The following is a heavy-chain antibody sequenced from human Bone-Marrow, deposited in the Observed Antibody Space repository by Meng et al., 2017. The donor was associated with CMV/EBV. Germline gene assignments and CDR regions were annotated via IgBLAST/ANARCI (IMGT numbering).Heavy chain of an antibody. CDR3: LSVCSSNSSDP. Sequence: ASLKDFCEASGYTFTGYYMLWVRQAPGQGLEWMGWINPNSGGTNYAQKFQGRITMTRDTYNRTAYMELSRMRSDDAAEYYCLSVCSSNSSDPWCQGTLVTVSS. V-gene: IGHV1-2*02. D-gene: IGHD2-2*01. J-gene: IGHJ4*02. CDR1: GYTFTGYY. CDR2: INPNSGGT.